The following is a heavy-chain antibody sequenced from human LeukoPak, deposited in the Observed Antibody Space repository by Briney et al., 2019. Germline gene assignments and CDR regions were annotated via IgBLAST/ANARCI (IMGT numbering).Heavy chain of an antibody. CDR1: GVTISSYG. Sequence: GGSLRLSCAASGVTISSYGMHWVRQAPGKGLEWVAFIRYDGTNNYYADSVKGRFTISRDNSKSTLYLQTNSLRAEDTAVYYCAKDREYQLLSYAFDIWGQGTMLTVSS. CDR2: IRYDGTNN. J-gene: IGHJ3*02. CDR3: AKDREYQLLSYAFDI. V-gene: IGHV3-30*02. D-gene: IGHD2-2*01.